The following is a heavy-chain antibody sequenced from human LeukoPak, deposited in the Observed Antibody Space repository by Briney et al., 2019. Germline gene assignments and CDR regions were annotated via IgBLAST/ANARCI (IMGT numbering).Heavy chain of an antibody. CDR2: IYYSGST. CDR3: ARRAGPRRVPEYSSFDWFDP. CDR1: GGSISSSSYY. Sequence: PSETLSLTCTVSGGSISSSSYYWGWIRQPPGKGLEWIGSIYYSGSTYYNPSLKSRVTISVDTSKNQFSLKLSSVTAADTAVYYCARRAGPRRVPEYSSFDWFDPWGQGTLVTVSS. D-gene: IGHD6-6*01. V-gene: IGHV4-39*01. J-gene: IGHJ5*02.